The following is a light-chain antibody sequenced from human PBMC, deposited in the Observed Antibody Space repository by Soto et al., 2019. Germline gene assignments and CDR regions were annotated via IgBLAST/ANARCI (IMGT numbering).Light chain of an antibody. CDR2: DVS. Sequence: QSVLTQPASVSGSPLQSITISCAGTSSDVGGYTYVSWYQQHPGKAPKLMIYDVSNRPSGVSNRFSGSKSGNTASLTISGLQAEDEADYYCTSYTSSSTPYVFGGGTKVTVL. V-gene: IGLV2-14*01. CDR3: TSYTSSSTPYV. CDR1: SSDVGGYTY. J-gene: IGLJ1*01.